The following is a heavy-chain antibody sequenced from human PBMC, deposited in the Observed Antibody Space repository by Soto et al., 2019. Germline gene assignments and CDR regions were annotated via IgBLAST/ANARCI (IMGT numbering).Heavy chain of an antibody. Sequence: PSETLSLTCTVSGGSISSSSYYWGWIRQPPGKGLEWIGYIYYSGSTNYNPSLKSRVTISVDTSKNQFSLKLSSVTAADTAVYYCASSPRPGIAAAGTFDYWGQGTLVTVSS. CDR3: ASSPRPGIAAAGTFDY. CDR2: IYYSGST. D-gene: IGHD6-13*01. CDR1: GGSISSSSYY. J-gene: IGHJ4*02. V-gene: IGHV4-61*05.